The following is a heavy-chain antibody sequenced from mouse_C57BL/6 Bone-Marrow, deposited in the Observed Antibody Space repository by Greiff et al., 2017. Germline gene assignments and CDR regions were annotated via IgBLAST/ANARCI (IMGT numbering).Heavy chain of an antibody. CDR3: TTYYYGSSFFDD. J-gene: IGHJ2*01. CDR1: GFNIKDDY. CDR2: IDPENGDT. V-gene: IGHV14-4*01. D-gene: IGHD1-1*01. Sequence: VQLQQSGAELVRPGASVKLSCTASGFNIKDDYMHWVKQRPEQGLEWIGWIDPENGDTEYASNFQGKATITADTSSNTAYLQLSSLTSEDTAVYYCTTYYYGSSFFDDWGQGTTLTVSS.